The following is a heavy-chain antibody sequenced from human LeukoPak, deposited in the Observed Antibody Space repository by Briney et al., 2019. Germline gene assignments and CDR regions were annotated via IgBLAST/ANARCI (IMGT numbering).Heavy chain of an antibody. J-gene: IGHJ4*02. CDR1: GNTFTSYY. CDR3: ARSEYSSSPFDY. V-gene: IGHV1-46*03. CDR2: INPSGGST. Sequence: ASVKVSCKASGNTFTSYYMHWVRQASGQGLEWMGIINPSGGSTSYAQKFQGRVTMTRDTSTCTVYMELSSLRSEDAAVYYCARSEYSSSPFDYWGQGTLVTVSS. D-gene: IGHD6-6*01.